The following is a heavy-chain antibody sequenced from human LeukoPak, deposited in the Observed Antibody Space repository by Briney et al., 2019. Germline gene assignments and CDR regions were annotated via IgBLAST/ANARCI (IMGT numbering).Heavy chain of an antibody. CDR1: GFTFSSHA. CDR2: ISGSGGST. D-gene: IGHD3-10*01. CDR3: AKDHYYGSGTYYPYYFDY. V-gene: IGHV3-23*01. Sequence: GGSLRLSCAASGFTFSSHAMSWVRQAPGKGLEWVSAISGSGGSTYYVASVKGRFTISRDNSKNTLYLQMNSLRAEDTAVYYCAKDHYYGSGTYYPYYFDYWGQGTLVTASS. J-gene: IGHJ4*02.